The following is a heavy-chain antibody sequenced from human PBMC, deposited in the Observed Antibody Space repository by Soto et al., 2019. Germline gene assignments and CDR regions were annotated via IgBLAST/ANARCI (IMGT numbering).Heavy chain of an antibody. CDR3: ESEVDVTYYYYGMDV. CDR1: GYTFTRYG. J-gene: IGHJ6*04. Sequence: QVHLVQSGAEVKKPGASVKVSCKTSGYTFTRYGLIWVRHASGQGLEWMGWISGYDGRTNFAQKVQDRVPMTTDTSTSIVFMELRRLSSDDKAMYYCESEVDVTYYYYGMDVWDKGTTVIVAS. D-gene: IGHD3-10*01. CDR2: ISGYDGRT. V-gene: IGHV1-18*01.